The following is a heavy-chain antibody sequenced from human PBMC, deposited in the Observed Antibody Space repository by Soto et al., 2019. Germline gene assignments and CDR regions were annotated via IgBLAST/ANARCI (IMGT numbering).Heavy chain of an antibody. D-gene: IGHD2-15*01. Sequence: QVQLQESGPGLVKPSETLSLTCTVSGGSISSYYWNWIRQPPGKGLEWIGYIYYTGSTNYNTSLHSRVTMSVDTSKNQYTLNLSSVTAADTAVYYCARRSWGVVGATPSHWYFDLWGRGTLVTVSS. CDR1: GGSISSYY. V-gene: IGHV4-59*08. CDR2: IYYTGST. J-gene: IGHJ2*01. CDR3: ARRSWGVVGATPSHWYFDL.